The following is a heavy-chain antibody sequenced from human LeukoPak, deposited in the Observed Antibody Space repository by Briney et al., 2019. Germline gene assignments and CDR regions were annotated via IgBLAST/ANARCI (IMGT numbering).Heavy chain of an antibody. Sequence: GASVKVSCKASGYTFTSYGISWVRQAPGQGLEWMGWISAYNGNTNYAQKLQGRVTMTTDTSTSTAYMELRSLRSDDTAVYYCAIPYCSGGSCYHDPWGQGTLVTVSS. V-gene: IGHV1-18*01. CDR3: AIPYCSGGSCYHDP. CDR2: ISAYNGNT. J-gene: IGHJ5*02. D-gene: IGHD2-15*01. CDR1: GYTFTSYG.